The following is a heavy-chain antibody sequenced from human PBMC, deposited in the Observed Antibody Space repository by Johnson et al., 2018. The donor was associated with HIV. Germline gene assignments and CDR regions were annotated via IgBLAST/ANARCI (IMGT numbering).Heavy chain of an antibody. CDR2: ISYDGSNK. Sequence: VQLVESGGGVVQPGRSLRLSCAASGFTFSSYAMHWVRQAPGKGLEWVAVISYDGSNKYYADSVKGRFTISRDNSKNTLYLQMNSLRAEDTAVYYCANSYSSSSGNNDYAFDIWGQGTMVTVSS. V-gene: IGHV3-30*04. CDR3: ANSYSSSSGNNDYAFDI. J-gene: IGHJ3*02. CDR1: GFTFSSYA. D-gene: IGHD6-6*01.